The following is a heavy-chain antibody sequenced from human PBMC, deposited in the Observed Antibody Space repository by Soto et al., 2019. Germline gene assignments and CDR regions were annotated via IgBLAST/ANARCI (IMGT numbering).Heavy chain of an antibody. D-gene: IGHD2-15*01. CDR3: ARDLAHCSGGSCYSYNWFDP. CDR2: ISSSSSYI. V-gene: IGHV3-21*01. J-gene: IGHJ5*02. Sequence: GGSLRLSGAASGFTFGSYSRNWVRQAPGKGLEWVSSISSSSSYIYYADSVKGRFTISRDNAKNSLYLQMNSLRAEDTAVYYCARDLAHCSGGSCYSYNWFDPWGQGTLVTVSS. CDR1: GFTFGSYS.